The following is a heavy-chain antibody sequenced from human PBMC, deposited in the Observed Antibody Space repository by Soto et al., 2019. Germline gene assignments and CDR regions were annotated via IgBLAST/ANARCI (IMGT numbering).Heavy chain of an antibody. CDR3: ARRGLSNSDY. CDR2: ILHIGDSA. CDR1: GFSFSANA. V-gene: IGHV3-23*01. J-gene: IGHJ4*02. D-gene: IGHD5-18*01. Sequence: DVQLLESGGGLVQPGGSLRLSCVASGFSFSANAMTWVRQAPGKGLEWVASILHIGDSAYYADSVKGRFTISRDNSKRTLYLQINRLRAEDTAVYYCARRGLSNSDYWGQGTLVTVSS.